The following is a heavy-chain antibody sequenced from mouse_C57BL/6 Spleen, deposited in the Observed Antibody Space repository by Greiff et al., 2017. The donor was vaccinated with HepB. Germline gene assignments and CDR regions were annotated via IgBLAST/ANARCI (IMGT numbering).Heavy chain of an antibody. CDR3: ARSEITTVVATEYFDV. CDR2: INPNNGGT. CDR1: GYTFTDYY. J-gene: IGHJ1*03. Sequence: EVQLQQSGPELVKPGASVKISCKASGYTFTDYYMNWVKQSHGKSLEWIGDINPNNGGTSYNQKFKGKATLTVDKSSSTAYMELRSLTSEDSAVYYCARSEITTVVATEYFDVWGTGTTVTVSS. D-gene: IGHD1-1*01. V-gene: IGHV1-26*01.